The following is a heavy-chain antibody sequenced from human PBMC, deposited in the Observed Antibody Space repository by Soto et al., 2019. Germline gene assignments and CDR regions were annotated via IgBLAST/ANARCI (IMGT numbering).Heavy chain of an antibody. D-gene: IGHD6-6*01. CDR3: AQGSRAALPSNAPPNLWFDP. Sequence: GGSLRLSCAASGFSFKNYDMIWVRPAPGKGLEWVSVISASGNSAQYADSVKGRFTISRDNSKNTLFLQMHSLRGDDTALYYCAQGSRAALPSNAPPNLWFDPWGEGTLVTVSS. CDR1: GFSFKNYD. J-gene: IGHJ5*02. CDR2: ISASGNSA. V-gene: IGHV3-23*01.